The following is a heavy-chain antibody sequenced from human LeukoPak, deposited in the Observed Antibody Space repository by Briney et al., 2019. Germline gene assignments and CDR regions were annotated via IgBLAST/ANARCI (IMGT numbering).Heavy chain of an antibody. CDR2: IKSKTDGGTT. D-gene: IGHD5-24*01. Sequence: PGRSLRLSCAASGFPFTSYGIHWVRQAPGKGLEWVGRIKSKTDGGTTDYAAPVKGRFTISRDDSKNTLYLQMNSLKTEDTAVYYCTTEGRGGYDYWGQGILVTVSS. CDR1: GFPFTSYG. J-gene: IGHJ4*02. CDR3: TTEGRGGYDY. V-gene: IGHV3-15*01.